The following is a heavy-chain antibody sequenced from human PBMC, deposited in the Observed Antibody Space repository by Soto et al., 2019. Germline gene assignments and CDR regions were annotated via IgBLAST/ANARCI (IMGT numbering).Heavy chain of an antibody. J-gene: IGHJ6*02. D-gene: IGHD3-3*02. CDR1: GFTFNNYA. CDR3: VKDLGYSLFAMGGGMDV. Sequence: GQLVESGGGVVQPGRSLTLSCRASGFTFNNYAMNWVRQAPGKGPEWVSVMSGSGGSTFYADSVRGRFSTSRDTSKHTVYLQMDRLRVEDTAIYYCVKDLGYSLFAMGGGMDVWGRGTTVTVSS. V-gene: IGHV3-23*04. CDR2: MSGSGGST.